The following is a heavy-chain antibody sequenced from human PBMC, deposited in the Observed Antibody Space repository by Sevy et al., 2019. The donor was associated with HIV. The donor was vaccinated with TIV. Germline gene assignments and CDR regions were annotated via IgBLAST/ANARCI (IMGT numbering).Heavy chain of an antibody. CDR2: ITSSGSTK. D-gene: IGHD4-17*01. CDR3: ARDLPPSATTVAHFDY. J-gene: IGHJ4*02. CDR1: GFSFSSYE. Sequence: GGSLRLSCAASGFSFSSYEMNWVRQAPGKGLEWVSFITSSGSTKHYSDSVRGRFTISRDNAKYSLSLQRNSLRAEDTAIYYCARDLPPSATTVAHFDYWGQGTLVTVSS. V-gene: IGHV3-48*03.